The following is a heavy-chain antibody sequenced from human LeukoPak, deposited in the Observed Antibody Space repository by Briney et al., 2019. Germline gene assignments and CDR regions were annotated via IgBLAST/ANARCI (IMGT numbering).Heavy chain of an antibody. CDR2: MNPNSGNT. CDR1: GYTFTSYD. CDR3: ARSRRGVVPAARYYYYYMDV. D-gene: IGHD2-2*01. V-gene: IGHV1-8*03. J-gene: IGHJ6*03. Sequence: ASVKVSCKASGYTFTSYDINWVRQATGQGLEWMGWMNPNSGNTGYAQKFQGRVTITRNTSISTAYMELSSLRSEDTAVYYCARSRRGVVPAARYYYYYMDVWGKGTTVTVSS.